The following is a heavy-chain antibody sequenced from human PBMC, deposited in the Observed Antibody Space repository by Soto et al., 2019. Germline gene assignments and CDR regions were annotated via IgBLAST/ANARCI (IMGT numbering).Heavy chain of an antibody. CDR2: IMPVFRRP. CDR3: ARDNDRLQLGGNYYFILDV. D-gene: IGHD1-1*01. CDR1: GGTFRTSA. V-gene: IGHV1-69*12. Sequence: QVQLVQSGAEVKKPGSSVKVSCKASGGTFRTSAISGVRQAPGQGLEWVGGIMPVFRRPKYAQNFQDRVTITAEESTSTAYMELNSLRSDDTAVYYCARDNDRLQLGGNYYFILDVWGQGTAVTVSS. J-gene: IGHJ6*02.